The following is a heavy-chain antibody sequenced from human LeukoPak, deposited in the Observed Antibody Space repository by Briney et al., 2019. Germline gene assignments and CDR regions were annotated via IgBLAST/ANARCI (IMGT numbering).Heavy chain of an antibody. Sequence: KTGGSLRLSCAASGFTFSDYYMSWIRQAPGKGLEWVSYISSSGSTIYYADSVKGRFTISRDNAKNSLYLQMNSLRAEDTAVYYCASMGYYYDSSGYYRYWGQGTLVTVSS. CDR2: ISSSGSTI. J-gene: IGHJ4*02. D-gene: IGHD3-22*01. CDR1: GFTFSDYY. CDR3: ASMGYYYDSSGYYRY. V-gene: IGHV3-11*01.